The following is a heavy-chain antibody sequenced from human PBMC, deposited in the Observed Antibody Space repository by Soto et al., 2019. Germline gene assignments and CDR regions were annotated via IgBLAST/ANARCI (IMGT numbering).Heavy chain of an antibody. CDR2: INSDGSGA. J-gene: IGHJ6*02. V-gene: IGHV3-74*01. CDR3: ARGLKNYYGMDV. CDR1: GVTFSSYW. Sequence: GSLRLSCAASGVTFSSYWMHWVRQAPGKGLVWVSRINSDGSGAYYADPVKGRFTISRDNAKNTVYLQMNSLRAEDTALYYCARGLKNYYGMDVWGQGTTVTVSS.